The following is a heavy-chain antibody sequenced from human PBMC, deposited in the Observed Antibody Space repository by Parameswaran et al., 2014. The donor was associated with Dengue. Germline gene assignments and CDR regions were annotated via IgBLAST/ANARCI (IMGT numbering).Heavy chain of an antibody. CDR3: AREEERGYNYDTSAYPGHI. Sequence: WVRQAPGQGLEWMGIIIPSGGRTTYAQKFQGRVTMTRDMSTSTVYMEVSSLRSEDTAVYYCAREEERGYNYDTSAYPGHIWGQGTMVTVSS. J-gene: IGHJ3*02. D-gene: IGHD3-22*01. CDR2: IIPSGGRT. V-gene: IGHV1-46*01.